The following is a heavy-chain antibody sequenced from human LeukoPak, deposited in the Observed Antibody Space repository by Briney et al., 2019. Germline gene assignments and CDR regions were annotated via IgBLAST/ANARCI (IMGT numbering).Heavy chain of an antibody. CDR3: ARHGITMIPSGYFDY. J-gene: IGHJ4*02. Sequence: PSETLSLTCTVSGGSISSYYWSWIRQPPGKGLEWIGYIYYSGSTNYNPSLKSRVTISVDTSKNQFSLKLSSVTAADTAVYYCARHGITMIPSGYFDYWGQGTLVTVSS. D-gene: IGHD3-22*01. CDR2: IYYSGST. CDR1: GGSISSYY. V-gene: IGHV4-59*08.